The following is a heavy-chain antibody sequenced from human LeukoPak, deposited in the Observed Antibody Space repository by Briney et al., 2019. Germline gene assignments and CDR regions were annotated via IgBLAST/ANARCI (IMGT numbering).Heavy chain of an antibody. Sequence: GGSLRLSCAASGFTFSSFWMTWVRQAPGKGLEWVANIKQDGSEKFYVDSVKGRFTISRDNAKNSVYLQMNSLRDEDTAVYYCARVDYFDPWGQGTLVTVSS. CDR2: IKQDGSEK. CDR1: GFTFSSFW. J-gene: IGHJ4*02. CDR3: ARVDYFDP. V-gene: IGHV3-7*02.